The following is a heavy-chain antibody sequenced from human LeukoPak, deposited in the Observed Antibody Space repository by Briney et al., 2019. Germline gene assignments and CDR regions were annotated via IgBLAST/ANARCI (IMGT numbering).Heavy chain of an antibody. J-gene: IGHJ3*02. D-gene: IGHD3-3*01. CDR3: ASGQRILRFLEWFLEPYAFGI. V-gene: IGHV3-48*03. CDR2: ISSSGSTI. CDR1: GFTFSSYE. Sequence: QPGGSLRLSCAASGFTFSSYEMNWVRQAPGKGLEWVSYISSSGSTIYYADSVKGRFTISRDNAKNSLYLQMNSLRAEDTAVYYCASGQRILRFLEWFLEPYAFGIWGQGTMVTVSS.